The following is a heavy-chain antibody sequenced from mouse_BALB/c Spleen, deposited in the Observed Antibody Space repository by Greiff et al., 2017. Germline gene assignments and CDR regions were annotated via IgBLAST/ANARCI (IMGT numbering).Heavy chain of an antibody. CDR1: GFTFSDYY. CDR3: ARAPITTVVERYFDV. D-gene: IGHD1-1*01. CDR2: ISDGGSYT. J-gene: IGHJ1*01. Sequence: EVQRVESGGGLVKPGGSLKLSCAASGFTFSDYYMYWVRQTPEKRLEWVATISDGGSYTYYPDSVKGRFTISRDNAKNNLYLQMSSLKSEDTAMYYCARAPITTVVERYFDVWGAGTTVTVSS. V-gene: IGHV5-4*02.